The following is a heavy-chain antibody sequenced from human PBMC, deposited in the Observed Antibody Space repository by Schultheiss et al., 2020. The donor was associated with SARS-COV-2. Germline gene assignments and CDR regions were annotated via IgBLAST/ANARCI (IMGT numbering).Heavy chain of an antibody. CDR1: GGSFSGYY. CDR2: INHSGST. Sequence: SETLSLTCAVYGGSFSGYYWSWIRQPPGKGLEWIGEINHSGSTNYNPSLKSRVTISVDTSKNQFSLKLSSVTAADTAVYYCARGRSLNSGGFGVWWFDPWGQGTLVTVAS. CDR3: ARGRSLNSGGFGVWWFDP. V-gene: IGHV4-34*01. J-gene: IGHJ5*02. D-gene: IGHD3-3*01.